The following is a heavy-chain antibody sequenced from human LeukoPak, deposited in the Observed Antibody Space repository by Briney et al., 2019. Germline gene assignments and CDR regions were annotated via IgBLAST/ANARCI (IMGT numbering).Heavy chain of an antibody. CDR3: ARGGGYCSSTSCYTSWFDP. V-gene: IGHV1-18*01. CDR1: GYTFTSYG. J-gene: IGHJ5*02. CDR2: ISAYNGNT. Sequence: ASVKVSCKASGYTFTSYGISWVRQAPGQGLEWMGWISAYNGNTNYAQKFQGWVTMTRDTSISTAYMELSRLRSDDTAVYYRARGGGYCSSTSCYTSWFDPWGQGTLVTVS. D-gene: IGHD2-2*02.